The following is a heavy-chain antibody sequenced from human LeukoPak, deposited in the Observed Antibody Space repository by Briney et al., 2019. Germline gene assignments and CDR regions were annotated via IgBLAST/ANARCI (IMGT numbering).Heavy chain of an antibody. CDR1: GGSISSGGYY. CDR3: ARLFTPNDGHIVVVTASYGMDV. CDR2: IYYSGST. J-gene: IGHJ6*02. V-gene: IGHV4-31*03. D-gene: IGHD2-21*02. Sequence: SQTLSLTCTVSGGSISSGGYYWSWIRQHPGKGLEWIVYIYYSGSTYYNPSLKSRVTISVDTSKNQFSLKLSSVTAADTAVYYCARLFTPNDGHIVVVTASYGMDVWGQGTTVTVSS.